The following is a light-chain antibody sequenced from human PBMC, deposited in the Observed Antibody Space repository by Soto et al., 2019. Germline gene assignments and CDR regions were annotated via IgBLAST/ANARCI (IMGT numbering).Light chain of an antibody. CDR1: SSDVGAYIY. CDR3: SSYTSSSTLVV. CDR2: DVS. Sequence: QSALTQPASVSGSPGQSITISCTGTSSDVGAYIYVSWYQQHPGKAPKLMIYDVSNRPSGVSNRFSGSKSGNTASLTISGLQAEDEADYYCSSYTSSSTLVVFGGGTQLTVL. J-gene: IGLJ2*01. V-gene: IGLV2-14*03.